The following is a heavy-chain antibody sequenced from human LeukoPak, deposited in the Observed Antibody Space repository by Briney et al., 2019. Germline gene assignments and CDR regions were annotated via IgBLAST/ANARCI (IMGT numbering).Heavy chain of an antibody. CDR2: IYYSGST. J-gene: IGHJ6*03. CDR1: GGSISSSSYY. V-gene: IGHV4-39*07. D-gene: IGHD3-16*01. CDR3: ARETSQKGAHYMDV. Sequence: SETLSLTCTVSGGSISSSSYYWSWIRQPPGKGLEWIGSIYYSGSTNYNPSLKSRVTISVDTSKNQFSLKLRSVTAADTAVYYCARETSQKGAHYMDVWGKGTTVTISS.